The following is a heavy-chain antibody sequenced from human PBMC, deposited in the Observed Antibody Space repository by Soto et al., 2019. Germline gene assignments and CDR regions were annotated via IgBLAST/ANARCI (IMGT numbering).Heavy chain of an antibody. CDR3: ARGSLGRYFDY. Sequence: GASVKVSCKASGYTFTSYHMHWVRQAPGQGLEWMGIINPSGGSTINAQKFQGRVTMTRDTSTSTVYMELSSLRSEDTAVYYCARGSLGRYFDYWGQGTLVTVSS. D-gene: IGHD3-10*01. CDR1: GYTFTSYH. J-gene: IGHJ4*02. CDR2: INPSGGST. V-gene: IGHV1-46*03.